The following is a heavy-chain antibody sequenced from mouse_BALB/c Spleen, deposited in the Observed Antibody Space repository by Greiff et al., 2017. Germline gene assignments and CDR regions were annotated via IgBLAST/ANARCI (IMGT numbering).Heavy chain of an antibody. V-gene: IGHV7-3*02. D-gene: IGHD2-2*01. Sequence: EVKLMESGGGLVQPGGSLRLSCATSGFTFTDYYMSWVRQPPGKALEWLGFIRNKANGYTTEYSASVKGRFTISRDNSQSILYLQMNTLRAEDSATYYCARDMGYGYLSWFAYWGQGTLVTVSA. CDR3: ARDMGYGYLSWFAY. J-gene: IGHJ3*01. CDR2: IRNKANGYTT. CDR1: GFTFTDYY.